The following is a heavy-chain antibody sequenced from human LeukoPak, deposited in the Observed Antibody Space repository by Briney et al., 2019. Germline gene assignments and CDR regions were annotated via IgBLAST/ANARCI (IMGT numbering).Heavy chain of an antibody. D-gene: IGHD1-26*01. CDR2: INPNNGGT. CDR3: TRESGSYHGNDY. CDR1: GYTFTGYY. J-gene: IGHJ4*02. V-gene: IGHV1-2*06. Sequence: GASVKVSCKASGYTFTGYYMHWVRQAPGQGLEWMGRINPNNGGTNYAQKFQGRVTKTGDTSISTAYMELSSLRSDDTAVYYCTRESGSYHGNDYWGQGTLVTVSS.